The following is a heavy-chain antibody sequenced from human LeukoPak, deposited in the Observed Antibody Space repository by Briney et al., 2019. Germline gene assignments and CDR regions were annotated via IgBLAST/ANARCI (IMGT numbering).Heavy chain of an antibody. Sequence: ASVKVCCKVFGYSFTSYDINWVRQATGQGLEWMGWMNPNSGNTGYAQKFQGRVTMTRNTSISTAYMELNSLKSEDTAVYYCARFGDPYWYFDLWGRGTLVTVSS. CDR3: ARFGDPYWYFDL. CDR1: GYSFTSYD. D-gene: IGHD3-10*01. J-gene: IGHJ2*01. CDR2: MNPNSGNT. V-gene: IGHV1-8*01.